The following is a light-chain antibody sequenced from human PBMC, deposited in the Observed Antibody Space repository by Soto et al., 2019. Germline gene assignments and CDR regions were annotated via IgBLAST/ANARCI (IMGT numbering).Light chain of an antibody. CDR3: QQYSSYWT. Sequence: DIQMTQSPSTLSASVGGRVTITCRASQSISSWLAWYQQKPGKAPKLLIYDASSLESGVPSRFSGSGSGTEFTLTISSLQPDDSATYHCQQYSSYWTFGQGTKVDIK. CDR1: QSISSW. CDR2: DAS. V-gene: IGKV1-5*01. J-gene: IGKJ1*01.